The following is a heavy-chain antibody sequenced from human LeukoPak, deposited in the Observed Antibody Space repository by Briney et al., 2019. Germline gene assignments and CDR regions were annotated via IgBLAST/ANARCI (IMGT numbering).Heavy chain of an antibody. Sequence: ASVKVSCKASGYTFTSYYMHWVRQAPGQGLEWMGIINPSGGSTSYAQKFQGRVTMTRDMSTSTVYMELSSLRSEDTAVYYCARDRAEYSSSSGANYYYYYYMDVWGKGTTVTVSS. CDR3: ARDRAEYSSSSGANYYYYYYMDV. CDR1: GYTFTSYY. D-gene: IGHD6-6*01. J-gene: IGHJ6*03. V-gene: IGHV1-46*01. CDR2: INPSGGST.